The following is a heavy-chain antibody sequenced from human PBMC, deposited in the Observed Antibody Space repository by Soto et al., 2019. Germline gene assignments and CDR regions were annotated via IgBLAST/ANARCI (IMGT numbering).Heavy chain of an antibody. D-gene: IGHD3-22*01. CDR3: ATDRVAFDM. V-gene: IGHV1-2*02. CDR1: VYMFTGYY. Sequence: ASVKVSCKASVYMFTGYYIHWVRQAPGQGLEWMGWINPKSGGTEYAEKFQGRVSMTGDTSITTAYLELSSLTSDDTAVYYCATDRVAFDMWGQGTKVTVSS. CDR2: INPKSGGT. J-gene: IGHJ3*02.